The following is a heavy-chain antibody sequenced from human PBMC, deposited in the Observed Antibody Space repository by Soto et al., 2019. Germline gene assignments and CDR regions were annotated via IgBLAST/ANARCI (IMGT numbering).Heavy chain of an antibody. V-gene: IGHV1-18*01. Sequence: ASVKVSCKASGYTFTSYTISWVRQAPGQGLEWMGWISGYNGNTNYAQKLQGRVTMTTDTSTSTAYMELRSLRSDDTALYYSVRDGGGGFDPWGQGTLVTVSS. CDR2: ISGYNGNT. J-gene: IGHJ5*02. CDR3: VRDGGGGFDP. CDR1: GYTFTSYT.